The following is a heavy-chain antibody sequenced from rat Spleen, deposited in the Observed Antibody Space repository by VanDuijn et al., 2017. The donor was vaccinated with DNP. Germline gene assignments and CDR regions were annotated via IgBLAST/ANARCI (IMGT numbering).Heavy chain of an antibody. CDR3: AGADGRYYYTYAMDA. Sequence: EVQALESGGGLVQPGNSLKLSCATSGFAFSTAWMYWFRQFPEKRLEWIARIKAKSNNYATDYTESVKGRFTISRDDSKSSIYLQMNNLQGEDTAIYYCAGADGRYYYTYAMDAWGQGTSVTVSS. D-gene: IGHD1-12*02. V-gene: IGHV6-6*01. CDR2: IKAKSNNYAT. CDR1: GFAFSTAW. J-gene: IGHJ4*01.